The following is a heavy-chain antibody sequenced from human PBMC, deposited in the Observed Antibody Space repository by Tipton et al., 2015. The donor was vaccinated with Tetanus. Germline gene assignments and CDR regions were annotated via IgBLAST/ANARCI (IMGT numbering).Heavy chain of an antibody. V-gene: IGHV4-34*01. CDR3: AGVTAQRTELYFDH. Sequence: TLSLTCVVSGGSFSDFCWSWIRQPPGQGLVWIGEINHSGSANKNPSLKSRVTMSVDTSNKQISLRLDSVTAADTAVYFCAGVTAQRTELYFDHWGQGTLVTVSS. CDR1: GGSFSDFC. J-gene: IGHJ4*02. D-gene: IGHD6-13*01. CDR2: INHSGSA.